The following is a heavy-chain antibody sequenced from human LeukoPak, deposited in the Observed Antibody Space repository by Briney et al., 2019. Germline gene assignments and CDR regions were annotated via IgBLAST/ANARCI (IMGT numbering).Heavy chain of an antibody. V-gene: IGHV3-72*01. CDR2: IRNKANSYSM. Sequence: SGGSLRLSCAASGFTFSDYYMDWVRQAPGKGLEWVGRIRNKANSYSMDYAASVKDRFTISRDDSKKSLYLQMNSLKTEDTAVYYCTRDLTGDYWGQGTLVTVSS. J-gene: IGHJ4*02. CDR1: GFTFSDYY. D-gene: IGHD3-9*01. CDR3: TRDLTGDY.